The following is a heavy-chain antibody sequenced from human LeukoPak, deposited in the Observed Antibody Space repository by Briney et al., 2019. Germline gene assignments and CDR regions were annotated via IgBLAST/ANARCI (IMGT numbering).Heavy chain of an antibody. Sequence: GGSLRLSCAASGFTFSSYSTNWVRQAPGKGLEWVSYISSSSSTIYYADSVKGRFTISRDNAKNSLYLQMNSLRAEDTAVYYCARGPEDFWSGYLDPNWFDSWGQGTLVTVSS. D-gene: IGHD3-3*01. J-gene: IGHJ5*01. CDR2: ISSSSSTI. CDR1: GFTFSSYS. CDR3: ARGPEDFWSGYLDPNWFDS. V-gene: IGHV3-48*01.